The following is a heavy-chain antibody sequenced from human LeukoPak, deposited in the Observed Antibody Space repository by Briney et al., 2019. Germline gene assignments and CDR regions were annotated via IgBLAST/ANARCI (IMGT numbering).Heavy chain of an antibody. V-gene: IGHV4-31*03. CDR3: ARVRWFFFDY. CDR1: GGSISSGGYY. D-gene: IGHD3-10*01. CDR2: IYYSGST. Sequence: SETLSLTCTVSGGSISSGGYYWSWIRQHPGKGLEWIGYIYYSGSTYYNPSLKSRVTISVDTSKNQFSLKLSSVTAADTAVYYCARVRWFFFDYWGQGTLVTVSS. J-gene: IGHJ4*02.